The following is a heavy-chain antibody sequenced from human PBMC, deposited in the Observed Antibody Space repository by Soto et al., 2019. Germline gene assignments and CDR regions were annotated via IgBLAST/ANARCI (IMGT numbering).Heavy chain of an antibody. CDR3: ASRVPRRSYLGGFDD. V-gene: IGHV4-34*01. J-gene: IGHJ4*01. CDR1: GGSFSGYY. CDR2: INHSGST. Sequence: SETLSLTCAVYGGSFSGYYWSWIRQPPGKGLEWIGEINHSGSTNYNPSLKSRVTISVDTSKNQFSLKLSSVTAADTAVYYCASRVPRRSYLGGFDDWGHGTLVTVSS. D-gene: IGHD1-26*01.